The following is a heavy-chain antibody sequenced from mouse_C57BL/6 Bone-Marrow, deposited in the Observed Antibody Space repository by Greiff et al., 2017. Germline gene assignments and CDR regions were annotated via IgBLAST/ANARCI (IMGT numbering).Heavy chain of an antibody. CDR2: IWSGGST. J-gene: IGHJ3*01. V-gene: IGHV2-2*01. CDR3: ARTDYDFYAY. D-gene: IGHD2-4*01. Sequence: VKLVASGPGLVQPSQSLSITCTVSGFSLTSYGVHWVRQSPGKGLEWLGVIWSGGSTDSNAAFISRLSISKDNSKSQVFFKMNSLQADDTAIYYCARTDYDFYAYWGQGTLVTVSA. CDR1: GFSLTSYG.